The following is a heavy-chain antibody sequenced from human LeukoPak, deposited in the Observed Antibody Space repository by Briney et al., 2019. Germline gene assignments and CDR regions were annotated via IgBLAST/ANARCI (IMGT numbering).Heavy chain of an antibody. Sequence: GRSLRLSCAASGFTFSSYWMHWVRQVPGKGLVWVARINPGGSSITYADSVKGRFTISRDNAKNTPYLQMDSLRAEDTGVYYCARSNQADDYWGQGTLVTVSS. D-gene: IGHD1-14*01. V-gene: IGHV3-74*01. CDR3: ARSNQADDY. CDR2: INPGGSSI. J-gene: IGHJ4*02. CDR1: GFTFSSYW.